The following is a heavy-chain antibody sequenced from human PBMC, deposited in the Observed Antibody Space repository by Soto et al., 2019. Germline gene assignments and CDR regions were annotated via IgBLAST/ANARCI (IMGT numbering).Heavy chain of an antibody. Sequence: ASVKVSCKVSGYTLTELSMHWVRQAPGKGLEWMGGFDPEDGETIYAQKFQGRVTMTEDTSTDTAYMELSSLRSEDTAVYYCATALESSSGWSEEHFDYWGQGTLVTVSS. CDR3: ATALESSSGWSEEHFDY. D-gene: IGHD6-19*01. J-gene: IGHJ4*02. CDR1: GYTLTELS. CDR2: FDPEDGET. V-gene: IGHV1-24*01.